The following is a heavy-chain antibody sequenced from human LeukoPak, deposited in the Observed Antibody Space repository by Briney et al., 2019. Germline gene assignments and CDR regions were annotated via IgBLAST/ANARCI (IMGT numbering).Heavy chain of an antibody. CDR1: GFTFSSSW. D-gene: IGHD3-16*01. CDR2: IKTDGSTT. CDR3: ARVWQSLDY. J-gene: IGHJ4*02. V-gene: IGHV3-74*01. Sequence: PGGSLRLSCAVSGFTFSSSWMHWVRQAPGKGLVWVSHIKTDGSTTAYADSVKGRFTISRDNAKNTLYLQMNSLRAEDTAVYYCARVWQSLDYWGQGTLVTVSS.